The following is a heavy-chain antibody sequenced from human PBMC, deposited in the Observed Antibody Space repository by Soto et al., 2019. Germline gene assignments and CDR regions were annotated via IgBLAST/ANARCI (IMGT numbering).Heavy chain of an antibody. J-gene: IGHJ4*02. CDR2: IYWDDDK. Sequence: QITLKESGPPLVKPTQTLTLTCTFSGFSLSTSGVGVGWIRQSPGKALEWLALIYWDDDKRYSPSLKSRLTITKDTAKNQVVLRMTNTDPVDTATYYCTRLTDKVTTKWGKGTLVTVSS. V-gene: IGHV2-5*02. D-gene: IGHD4-17*01. CDR1: GFSLSTSGVG. CDR3: TRLTDKVTTK.